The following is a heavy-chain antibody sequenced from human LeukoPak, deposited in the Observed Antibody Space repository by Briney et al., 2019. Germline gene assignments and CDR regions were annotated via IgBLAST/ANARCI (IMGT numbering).Heavy chain of an antibody. CDR3: AKGWTAAAGTEKSWFDP. V-gene: IGHV3-11*01. CDR2: ISSSGSTI. D-gene: IGHD6-13*01. J-gene: IGHJ5*02. Sequence: GGSLRLSCAASGFTFSDYYMSWIRQAPGKGLEWVSYISSSGSTIYYADSVKGRFTISRDNSKNTLYLQMNSLRAEDTAVCYCAKGWTAAAGTEKSWFDPWGQGTLVTVSS. CDR1: GFTFSDYY.